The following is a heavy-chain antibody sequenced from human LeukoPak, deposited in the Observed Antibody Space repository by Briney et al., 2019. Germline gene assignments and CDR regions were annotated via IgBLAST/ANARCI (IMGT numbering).Heavy chain of an antibody. V-gene: IGHV3-48*04. J-gene: IGHJ4*02. D-gene: IGHD3-22*01. CDR3: ARGGYYYDSSGYQLGDY. CDR2: ISSSSSTI. CDR1: GFTFSSYS. Sequence: GGSLRLSCAASGFTFSSYSMNWVRQVPGKGLEWVSYISSSSSTIYYADSVKGRFTISRDNAKNSLYLQMNSLRAEDTAVYYCARGGYYYDSSGYQLGDYWGQGTLVTVSS.